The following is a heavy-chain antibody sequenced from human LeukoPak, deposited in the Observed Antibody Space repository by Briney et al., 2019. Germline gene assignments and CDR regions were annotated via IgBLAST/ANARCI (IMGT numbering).Heavy chain of an antibody. D-gene: IGHD1-1*01. CDR3: VKPRAERGLYLDY. CDR1: GFTFDTYA. J-gene: IGHJ4*02. Sequence: GGSLRLSCAASGFTFDTYAMNWVRQTPGKGLEWVSTISGSGDSTYYADSVKGRFTISRDNSKNTLYLQMNTLRAEDTAVYSCVKPRAERGLYLDYWGQGTLVTVSS. CDR2: ISGSGDST. V-gene: IGHV3-23*01.